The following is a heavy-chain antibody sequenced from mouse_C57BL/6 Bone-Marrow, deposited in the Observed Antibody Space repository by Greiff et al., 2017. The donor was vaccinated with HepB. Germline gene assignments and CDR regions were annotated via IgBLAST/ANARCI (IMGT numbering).Heavy chain of an antibody. D-gene: IGHD1-1*01. CDR1: GFTFSSYG. Sequence: EVMLVESGGDLVKPGGSLKLSCAASGFTFSSYGMSWVRQTPDKRLEWVATISSGGSYTYYPDRVKGRFTISRDNAKNTLYLQLRSLKSEDTAMYYCAGRAITTVVGGGMDYWGQGTSVTVSS. CDR2: ISSGGSYT. J-gene: IGHJ4*01. CDR3: AGRAITTVVGGGMDY. V-gene: IGHV5-6*02.